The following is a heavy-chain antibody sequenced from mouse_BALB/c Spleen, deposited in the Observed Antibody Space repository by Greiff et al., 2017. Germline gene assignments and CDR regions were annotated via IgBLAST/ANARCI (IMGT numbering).Heavy chain of an antibody. V-gene: IGHV10-1*02. J-gene: IGHJ2*01. CDR1: GFTFNTYA. D-gene: IGHD3-3*01. Sequence: EVQLVESGGGLVQPKGSLKLSCAASGFTFNTYAMNWVRQAPGKGLEWVARIRSKSNNYATYYADSVKDRFTISRDDSQSMLYLQMNNLKTEDTAMYYCVRHVLGYFDYWGQGTTLTVSS. CDR2: IRSKSNNYAT. CDR3: VRHVLGYFDY.